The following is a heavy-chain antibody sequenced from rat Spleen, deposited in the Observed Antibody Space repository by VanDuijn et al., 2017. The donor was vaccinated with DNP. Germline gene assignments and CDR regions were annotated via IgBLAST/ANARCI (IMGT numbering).Heavy chain of an antibody. CDR2: ISYDGGST. J-gene: IGHJ1*01. V-gene: IGHV5-20*01. Sequence: EVQLVESGGGLVQPGRSLKLSCAASGFTFSDYYMAWVRQAPTKGLEWVASISYDGGSTYYRDSVKVRFTISRDNAKSTLYLQMDSLRSEDTATYYCAGQGTTGNPYWYFDFWGPGTMVTVSS. D-gene: IGHD1-11*01. CDR3: AGQGTTGNPYWYFDF. CDR1: GFTFSDYY.